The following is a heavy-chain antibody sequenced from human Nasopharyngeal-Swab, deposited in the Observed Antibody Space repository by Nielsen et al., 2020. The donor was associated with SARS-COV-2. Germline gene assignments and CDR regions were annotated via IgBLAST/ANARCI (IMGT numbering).Heavy chain of an antibody. D-gene: IGHD1-26*01. CDR1: GFTFITYA. CDR2: ISGSGGTT. V-gene: IGHV3-23*01. Sequence: GGSLRLSFPASGFTFITYAFTWFPQAPGKGLDWASAISGSGGTTYYADSVKGRFTISRDNSKNTLYLQMNSLRAEDTAVYYCAKVRRREPNWFDPWGQGTLVTVSS. CDR3: AKVRRREPNWFDP. J-gene: IGHJ5*02.